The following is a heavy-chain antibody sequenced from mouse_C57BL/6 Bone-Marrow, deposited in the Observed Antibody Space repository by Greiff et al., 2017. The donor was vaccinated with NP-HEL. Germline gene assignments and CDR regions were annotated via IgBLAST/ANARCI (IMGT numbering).Heavy chain of an antibody. D-gene: IGHD3-2*02. Sequence: EVQRVESVAELVRPGASVKLSCTASGFNIKNTYMHWVKQRPEQGLEWIGRIDPANGNTKYAPKFQGKATITADTSSNTAYLQLSSLTSEDTAIYYCARRQLRLLYFDYWGQGTTLTVSS. CDR1: GFNIKNTY. CDR3: ARRQLRLLYFDY. V-gene: IGHV14-3*01. J-gene: IGHJ2*01. CDR2: IDPANGNT.